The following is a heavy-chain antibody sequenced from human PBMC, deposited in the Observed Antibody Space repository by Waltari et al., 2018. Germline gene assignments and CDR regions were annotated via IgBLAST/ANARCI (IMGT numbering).Heavy chain of an antibody. D-gene: IGHD4-17*01. V-gene: IGHV4-4*07. CDR3: ARASPRLRYGDRNYDWYFDL. J-gene: IGHJ2*01. CDR2: IYTSGST. Sequence: QVQLQESGPGLVKPSETLSLTCTVSGGSISSYYWSWIRQPAGKGLEWIGRIYTSGSTTYNPSLKSGVTMSVDTSKNQFSLKLSSVTAADTAVYYCARASPRLRYGDRNYDWYFDLWGRGTLVTVSS. CDR1: GGSISSYY.